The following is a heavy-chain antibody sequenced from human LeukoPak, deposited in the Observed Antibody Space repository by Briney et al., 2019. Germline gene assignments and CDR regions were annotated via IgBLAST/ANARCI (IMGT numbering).Heavy chain of an antibody. V-gene: IGHV4-31*03. Sequence: PSQTLSLACTVSGDSISSGDYYWDWLRQHPGKGLEWIGYIYYSESTYYNPSVKSRVTMSVDTAKNQFSLKLSSVTAADTDVYYCARGHRGGSCHRGQFDYWGQGTLVTVSS. CDR3: ARGHRGGSCHRGQFDY. CDR2: IYYSEST. D-gene: IGHD2-15*01. CDR1: GDSISSGDYY. J-gene: IGHJ4*02.